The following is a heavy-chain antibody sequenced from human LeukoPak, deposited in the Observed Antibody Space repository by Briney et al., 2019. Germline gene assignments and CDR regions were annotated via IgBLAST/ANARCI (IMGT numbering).Heavy chain of an antibody. V-gene: IGHV4-39*07. CDR3: ARDPTTVVTGYMDV. Sequence: SETLSLTCTVSGGSISSSSYYWGWIRQPPGKGLEWIGSIYYSGSTYYNPSLKSRVTKSVDTSKNQFSLKLSSVTAADTAVYYCARDPTTVVTGYMDVWGKGTTVTISS. CDR2: IYYSGST. J-gene: IGHJ6*03. D-gene: IGHD4-23*01. CDR1: GGSISSSSYY.